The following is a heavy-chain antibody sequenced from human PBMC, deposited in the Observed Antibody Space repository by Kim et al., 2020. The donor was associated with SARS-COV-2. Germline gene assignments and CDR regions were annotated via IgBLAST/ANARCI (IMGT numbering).Heavy chain of an antibody. Sequence: GGSLRLSCAASGFTFSSYAMSWVRQAPGKGLEWVSAISGSGGSTYYADSVKGRFTISRDNSKNTLYLQMNSLRAEDTAVYYCAKGDYYDSSGYYYGGSWSADHWGQGTLVTVSS. D-gene: IGHD3-22*01. CDR1: GFTFSSYA. V-gene: IGHV3-23*01. CDR3: AKGDYYDSSGYYYGGSWSADH. CDR2: ISGSGGST. J-gene: IGHJ4*02.